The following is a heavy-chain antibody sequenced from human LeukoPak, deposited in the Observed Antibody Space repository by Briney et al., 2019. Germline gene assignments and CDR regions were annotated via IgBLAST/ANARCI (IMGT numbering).Heavy chain of an antibody. CDR1: GGSISSGSYY. CDR2: IHTSGST. CDR3: ARDRYYYDSSGYYVFDY. J-gene: IGHJ4*02. D-gene: IGHD3-22*01. V-gene: IGHV4-61*02. Sequence: SETLSLTCTVSGGSISSGSYYWSWIRQPAGKGLEWIGRIHTSGSTNYNPSLKSRVTMSVDTSKNQFSLKLRSVTAADTAVYYCARDRYYYDSSGYYVFDYWGQGTLVTVSS.